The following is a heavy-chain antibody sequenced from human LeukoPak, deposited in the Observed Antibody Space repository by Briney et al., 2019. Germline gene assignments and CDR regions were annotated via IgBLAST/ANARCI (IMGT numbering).Heavy chain of an antibody. Sequence: GASVKVSCKVSGYTLTELSMHWVRQAPGKGLEWMGGFDPEDGETIYAQKFQGRVTMTEDTSTDTVYMELSSLRSEDTAVYYCATDLAGYYGSGRYFDYWGQGTLDTVSS. CDR3: ATDLAGYYGSGRYFDY. V-gene: IGHV1-24*01. CDR2: FDPEDGET. CDR1: GYTLTELS. J-gene: IGHJ4*02. D-gene: IGHD3-10*01.